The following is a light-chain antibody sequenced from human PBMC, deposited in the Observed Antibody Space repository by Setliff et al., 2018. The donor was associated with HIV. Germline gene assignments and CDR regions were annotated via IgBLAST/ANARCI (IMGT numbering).Light chain of an antibody. CDR3: QQSYSTPRT. Sequence: DIQMTQSPSSLSASVGDRLTITCRASQSIKTYLNWYQQKPGKAPQLLIYAASSLHSGVPSRFSGSGSGTDFTLTISSLQRDDFATYYCQQSYSTPRTFGPGTKVDIK. V-gene: IGKV1-39*01. J-gene: IGKJ3*01. CDR1: QSIKTY. CDR2: AAS.